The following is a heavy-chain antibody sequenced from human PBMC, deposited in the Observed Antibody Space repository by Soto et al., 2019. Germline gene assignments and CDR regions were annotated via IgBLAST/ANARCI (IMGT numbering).Heavy chain of an antibody. V-gene: IGHV4-28*01. J-gene: IGHJ4*02. CDR2: IYYSGAT. Sequence: QVQLQESGPGLVKPSDTLSLTCAVSGYSISSSNWWGWIRQPPGKGLEWIGYIYYSGATYYNPSLEGRVTMSVDTSKNQFSLKLTSVTAVDTALYYCARREIQGPIDYWGQGTLVTVSS. CDR1: GYSISSSNW. D-gene: IGHD1-26*01. CDR3: ARREIQGPIDY.